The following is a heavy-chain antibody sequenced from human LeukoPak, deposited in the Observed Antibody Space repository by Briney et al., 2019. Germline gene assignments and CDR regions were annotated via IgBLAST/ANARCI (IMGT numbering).Heavy chain of an antibody. Sequence: PGRSLRLSCAASGFTFSSDAMHWVRQAPGKGLEWVAVISYDGTHKYYADSVKGRFTISRDNSKNTLYVQMNSLRAEDTALYYCARSVTMARGPFDYWGQGTLVAVSS. D-gene: IGHD3-10*01. CDR1: GFTFSSDA. V-gene: IGHV3-30-3*01. CDR2: ISYDGTHK. CDR3: ARSVTMARGPFDY. J-gene: IGHJ4*02.